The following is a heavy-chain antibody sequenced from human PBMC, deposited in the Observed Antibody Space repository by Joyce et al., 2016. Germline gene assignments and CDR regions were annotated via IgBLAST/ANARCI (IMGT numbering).Heavy chain of an antibody. CDR1: GFRFSSQG. D-gene: IGHD2-2*01. V-gene: IGHV3-30*18. Sequence: QVQLMESGGGVVKPGRSLRLSCAASGFRFSSQGMHWVRQAPGKGLEWVAVISYDGSNKYYADSVKARFTISRDNSKNTLYLQMNSLRVEDTAVYYCAKSAVPAAVVDYWGQGTLVTVSS. CDR3: AKSAVPAAVVDY. J-gene: IGHJ4*02. CDR2: ISYDGSNK.